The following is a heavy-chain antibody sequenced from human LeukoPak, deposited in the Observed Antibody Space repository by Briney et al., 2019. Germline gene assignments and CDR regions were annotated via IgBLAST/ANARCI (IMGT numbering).Heavy chain of an antibody. D-gene: IGHD6-6*01. CDR2: IYYSGST. J-gene: IGHJ4*02. CDR1: GSSISSYY. Sequence: SETLSLTCTVSGSSISSYYWSWIRQPPGKGLEWIGYIYYSGSTNYNPSLKSRVTISVDRSKNQFSLKLSSVTAADTAVYYCASLSSREYDSWGQGALVTVSS. V-gene: IGHV4-59*12. CDR3: ASLSSREYDS.